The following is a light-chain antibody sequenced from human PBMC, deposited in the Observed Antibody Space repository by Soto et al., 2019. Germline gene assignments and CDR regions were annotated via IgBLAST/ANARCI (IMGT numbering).Light chain of an antibody. CDR1: SSDVGGYKS. J-gene: IGLJ2*01. CDR2: DVS. V-gene: IGLV2-14*01. CDR3: SSYTSSSTSVV. Sequence: QPVLTQPASVSGSPGQSITISCTGTSSDVGGYKSVSWYQQHPGKAPKLMIYDVSNRPSGVSNRFSGSKSGNTASLTISGLQAEDEADYYCSSYTSSSTSVVFGGGTKLTVL.